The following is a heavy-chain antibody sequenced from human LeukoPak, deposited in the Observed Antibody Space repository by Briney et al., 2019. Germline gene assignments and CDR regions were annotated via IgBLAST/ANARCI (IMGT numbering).Heavy chain of an antibody. CDR3: ARDQLGYDAFDI. D-gene: IGHD1-1*01. CDR2: IYYSGST. J-gene: IGHJ3*02. V-gene: IGHV4-59*01. CDR1: GGSLSSYY. Sequence: SETLSLTCTVSGGSLSSYYWSWIRQPPGKGLEWIGYIYYSGSTNYNPSLKSRVTISVDTSKNQFSLKLSSVTAADTAVYYCARDQLGYDAFDIWGQGTMVTVSS.